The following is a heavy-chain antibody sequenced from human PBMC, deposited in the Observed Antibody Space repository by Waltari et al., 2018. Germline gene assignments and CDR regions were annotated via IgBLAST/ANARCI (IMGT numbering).Heavy chain of an antibody. Sequence: EVQLVESGGGVVQPVGSLRFFCAASGFPLSGNHMTWVRQAPGKGLEWVSVLYSGGATYYEDSVKGRFTISRDNSKNILFLQMNNLRAADTAIYFCARMSGYQLVYYGMDVWGQGTTVTVSS. CDR1: GFPLSGNH. V-gene: IGHV3-66*02. J-gene: IGHJ6*02. D-gene: IGHD3-3*01. CDR2: LYSGGAT. CDR3: ARMSGYQLVYYGMDV.